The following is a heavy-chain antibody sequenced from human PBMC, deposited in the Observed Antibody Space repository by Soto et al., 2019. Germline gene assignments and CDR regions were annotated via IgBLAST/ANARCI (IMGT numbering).Heavy chain of an antibody. CDR3: VQSPVNTKAFDY. D-gene: IGHD3-22*01. Sequence: SGPTLVKPTQTLTLTCTFSGLSLSTSGVGGGWIRQPPGKALEWLALIFWTDEKRYSPSLKSRPTITKDTSKNQVVRTKTNMDPVDTATYYCVQSPVNTKAFDYWGQGTLVTVSS. V-gene: IGHV2-5*01. CDR1: GLSLSTSGVG. CDR2: IFWTDEK. J-gene: IGHJ4*02.